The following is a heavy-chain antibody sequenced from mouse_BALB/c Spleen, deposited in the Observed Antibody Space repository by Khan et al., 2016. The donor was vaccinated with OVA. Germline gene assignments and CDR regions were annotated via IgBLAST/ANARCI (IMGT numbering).Heavy chain of an antibody. J-gene: IGHJ4*01. CDR2: IWSDGSI. CDR1: GFSLTSYG. V-gene: IGHV2-6*02. CDR3: ARGGCYAMDD. Sequence: QVQLQESGPGLVAPSQSLSITCTVPGFSLTSYGVHWVRQPTGKGLVWLVVIWSDGSITYNSALKSRLSISKDNSKRHVFLQMNSLQTEDTAMYYCARGGCYAMDDWGQGTSGTVSS.